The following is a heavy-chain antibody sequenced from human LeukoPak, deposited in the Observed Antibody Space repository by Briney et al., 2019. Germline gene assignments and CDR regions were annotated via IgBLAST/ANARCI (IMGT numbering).Heavy chain of an antibody. D-gene: IGHD3-22*01. CDR1: GYTFTGYY. CDR3: ARDTLYYDSSGYYHPFDY. CDR2: INPNSGGT. V-gene: IGHV1-2*02. Sequence: ASVKVSCKASGYTFTGYYMHWVRQAPGHGLEWMGWINPNSGGTNYAQKFQGRVTMTRDTSISTAYMELSRLRSDDTAVYYCARDTLYYDSSGYYHPFDYWGQGTLVTVSS. J-gene: IGHJ4*02.